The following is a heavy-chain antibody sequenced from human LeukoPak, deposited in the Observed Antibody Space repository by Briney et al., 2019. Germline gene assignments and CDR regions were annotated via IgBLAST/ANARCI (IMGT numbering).Heavy chain of an antibody. D-gene: IGHD3-22*01. CDR3: VKDDFYDATEA. CDR1: GFTFSTFG. V-gene: IGHV3-30*02. Sequence: AGGSLRLSCAASGFTFSTFGMHWVRQAPGKGLEWVAFIRYDGRNQYYEDSVKGRFTISRDNSKNKLYLEMCRLRPEDSALYYCVKDDFYDATEAWGRGTLVTVSS. CDR2: IRYDGRNQ. J-gene: IGHJ5*02.